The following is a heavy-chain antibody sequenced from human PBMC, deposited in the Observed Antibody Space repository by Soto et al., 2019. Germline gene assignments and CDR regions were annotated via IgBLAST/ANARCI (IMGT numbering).Heavy chain of an antibody. J-gene: IGHJ3*02. CDR2: IYPGDSDT. D-gene: IGHD3-22*01. Sequence: PGESLKISCKGSGYSFTSYWIGWVRQMPGKGLEWMGIIYPGDSDTRYSPSFQGQVTISADKSISTAYLQWSSLKASDTAMYYCATYYYDSSGHYWYDAFDIWGQGTMVTVSS. V-gene: IGHV5-51*01. CDR3: ATYYYDSSGHYWYDAFDI. CDR1: GYSFTSYW.